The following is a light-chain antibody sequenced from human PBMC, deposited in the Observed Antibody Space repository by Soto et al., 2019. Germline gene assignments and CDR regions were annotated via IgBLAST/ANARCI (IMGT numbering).Light chain of an antibody. CDR3: SSYTSDRTYA. CDR2: EVA. Sequence: QSVLTQPASVSGSPGQSITISCTGTSSDVGGYDYVSWYQQHPGKAPKLILFEVANRPSGVSKRFSGSKSANTASLTISGLQAEDEADYYCSSYTSDRTYAFGSGTKLTVL. V-gene: IGLV2-14*01. CDR1: SSDVGGYDY. J-gene: IGLJ1*01.